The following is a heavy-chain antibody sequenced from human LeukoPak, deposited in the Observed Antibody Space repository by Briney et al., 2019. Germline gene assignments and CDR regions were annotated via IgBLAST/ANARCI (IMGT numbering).Heavy chain of an antibody. CDR2: ISGSGGST. D-gene: IGHD1-26*01. J-gene: IGHJ6*02. CDR1: GFTFSSYA. V-gene: IGHV3-23*01. Sequence: GGSLRLSCAASGFTFSSYAMSWVRQAPGKGLEWVSAISGSGGSTYYADSVKGRFTISRDNSKNTLYLQMNSLRAEDTAVYYCARDRSGSDSYYYYGMDVWGQGTTVTVSS. CDR3: ARDRSGSDSYYYYGMDV.